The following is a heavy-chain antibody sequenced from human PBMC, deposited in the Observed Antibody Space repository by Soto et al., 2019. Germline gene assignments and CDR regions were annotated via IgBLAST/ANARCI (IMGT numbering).Heavy chain of an antibody. Sequence: EVQLVESGGGLIQPGGSLRLSCAASRFTVNSDYMNWIRQTPGKGLEWVAFIYNGESTHYADSVKGRFTISSDRSKNTLYLQMNSLRIDDTAVYYCARDGRGLGKLSLFEYWGQGTLVTVSS. CDR2: IYNGEST. J-gene: IGHJ4*02. CDR3: ARDGRGLGKLSLFEY. D-gene: IGHD3-16*01. V-gene: IGHV3-53*01. CDR1: RFTVNSDY.